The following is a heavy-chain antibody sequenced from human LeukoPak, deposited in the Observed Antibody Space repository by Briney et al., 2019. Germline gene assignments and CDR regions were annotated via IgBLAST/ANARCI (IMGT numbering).Heavy chain of an antibody. J-gene: IGHJ4*02. V-gene: IGHV3-9*01. CDR3: AKDQNSGSYQYFDY. CDR1: GFTFDDYA. D-gene: IGHD1-26*01. CDR2: ISWSSGSI. Sequence: SGRSLRLSCAASGFTFDDYAMHWVRQAPGKGLEWVSGISWSSGSIGYADSVKGRFTISRDNAKNSLYLQMNSLRAEDTALYYCAKDQNSGSYQYFDYWGQGTLVTVSS.